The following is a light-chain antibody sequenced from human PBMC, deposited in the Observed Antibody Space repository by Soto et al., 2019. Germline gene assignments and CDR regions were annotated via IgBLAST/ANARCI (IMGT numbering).Light chain of an antibody. V-gene: IGLV1-44*01. Sequence: QSVLTQPPSASGTPGQRVTISCSGSSSNIGSNTVNWYQQLPGTAPKLLIYSNNQRPSGVPDRFSGSKSGTSASLAISGLQSEDEADYYCATWDRSLTGEVFGGGTKLTVL. CDR1: SSNIGSNT. CDR2: SNN. J-gene: IGLJ2*01. CDR3: ATWDRSLTGEV.